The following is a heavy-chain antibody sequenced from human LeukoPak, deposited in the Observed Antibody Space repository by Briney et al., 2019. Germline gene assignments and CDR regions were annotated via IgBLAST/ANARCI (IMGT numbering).Heavy chain of an antibody. D-gene: IGHD5-18*01. CDR1: GFTFSSYW. CDR3: ARVIVDTGYDAFDI. CDR2: INTDGSST. Sequence: GGSLRLSCAASGFTFSSYWMHWVRQAPGKGLVWVSRINTDGSSTSYADSVKGRLTISRDNAKNTLYLQMNSLRAEDTAVYYCARVIVDTGYDAFDIWGQGTMVTVSS. V-gene: IGHV3-74*01. J-gene: IGHJ3*02.